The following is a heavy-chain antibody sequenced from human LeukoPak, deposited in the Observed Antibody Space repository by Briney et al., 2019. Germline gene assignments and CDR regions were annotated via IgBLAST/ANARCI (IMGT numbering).Heavy chain of an antibody. CDR2: INPNSGGT. D-gene: IGHD3-10*01. V-gene: IGHV1-2*02. CDR1: GYTFTGYY. Sequence: GASVKVSFKASGYTFTGYYMHWVRQPPGQGLEWMGWINPNSGGTNYAQKFQGRVTMTRDTSISTAYMELSRLRSDDTAVYYCARADSGSYTYYFDYWGQGTLVTVSS. CDR3: ARADSGSYTYYFDY. J-gene: IGHJ4*02.